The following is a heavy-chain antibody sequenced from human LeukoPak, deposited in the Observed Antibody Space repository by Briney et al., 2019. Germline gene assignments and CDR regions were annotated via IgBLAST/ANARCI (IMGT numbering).Heavy chain of an antibody. CDR2: IRSKANSYAT. Sequence: PGGSLRLSCAASGFTFSGSAMHWVRQASGKGLEWVGRIRSKANSYATAYAASVKGRFTISRDDSKNTAYLQMNSLKTEDTAVYYCTRLVLGGNYDFWSGYRPRDYWGQGTLVTVSS. J-gene: IGHJ4*02. D-gene: IGHD3-3*01. CDR1: GFTFSGSA. CDR3: TRLVLGGNYDFWSGYRPRDY. V-gene: IGHV3-73*01.